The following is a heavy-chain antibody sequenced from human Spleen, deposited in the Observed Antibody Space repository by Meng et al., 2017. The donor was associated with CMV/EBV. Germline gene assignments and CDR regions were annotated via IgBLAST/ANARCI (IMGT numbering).Heavy chain of an antibody. V-gene: IGHV5-51*07. Sequence: FTNYWIGWLHQPPGKRLKWMGFIYPVYSDTRSSPSFQGKVTISADKSISTAYLQWSSRKASDTAMYYCARAQNARSSSSTSGLFDPWGQGTLVTVSS. CDR1: FTNYW. J-gene: IGHJ5*02. D-gene: IGHD2-2*01. CDR3: ARAQNARSSSSTSGLFDP. CDR2: IYPVYSDT.